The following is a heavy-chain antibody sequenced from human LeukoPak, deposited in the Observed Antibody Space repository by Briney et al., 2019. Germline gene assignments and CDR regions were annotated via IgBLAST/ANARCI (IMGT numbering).Heavy chain of an antibody. CDR1: GFTVRRKY. V-gene: IGHV3-53*05. Sequence: GGSLRLSCAASGFTVRRKYMSWVRQAPGKGLEWVSLIYSGDSTSYADSVKGRFTISGDNSKNTLYLQMNSLRAEDTAVYYCAKDNSMMAALFDYWGQGTLVTVSS. D-gene: IGHD5-24*01. CDR3: AKDNSMMAALFDY. CDR2: IYSGDST. J-gene: IGHJ4*02.